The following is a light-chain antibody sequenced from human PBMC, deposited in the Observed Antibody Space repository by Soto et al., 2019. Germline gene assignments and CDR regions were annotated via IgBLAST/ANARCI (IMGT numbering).Light chain of an antibody. J-gene: IGKJ3*01. CDR2: GAY. V-gene: IGKV3-20*01. CDR3: QQYGDSPLT. CDR1: QNVYINS. Sequence: VVLTQSPVPTSFFSGGRAKLSLTASQNVYINSLAWYQQKPGQTPRPLIYGAYTRAAAIPDRFSGSGSGADFALSIDGLEPEDCAIYYCQQYGDSPLTFGPGTNVIS.